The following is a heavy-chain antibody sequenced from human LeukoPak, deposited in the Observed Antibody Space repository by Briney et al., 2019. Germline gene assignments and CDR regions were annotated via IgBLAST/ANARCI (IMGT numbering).Heavy chain of an antibody. J-gene: IGHJ4*02. V-gene: IGHV3-23*01. CDR2: ISGSGGST. CDR1: GFTFSSYA. D-gene: IGHD6-19*01. CDR3: AKDSSGWYGGSHIDY. Sequence: PGGSLRLSCAASGFTFSSYAMSWVRQAPGKGLEWVSAISGSGGSTYYADSVKGRFTISRDNSKNTLYLQMNSLRAEDTAVYYCAKDSSGWYGGSHIDYWGQGTLVTVSS.